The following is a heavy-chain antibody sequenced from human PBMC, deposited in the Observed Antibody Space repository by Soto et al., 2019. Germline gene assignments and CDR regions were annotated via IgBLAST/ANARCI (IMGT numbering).Heavy chain of an antibody. CDR2: ISHLEST. D-gene: IGHD5-12*01. CDR3: ARGDGYDSFDY. CDR1: GASISYGGFS. J-gene: IGHJ4*02. V-gene: IGHV4-30-2*06. Sequence: QLQLQESGSGLVKTSETLSLTCTVSGASISYGGFSWSWIRQSPGKGLEWIGYISHLESTYFHPSFKSRLTMSIDRTRNQFSLKLSSVTAADMAVYYCARGDGYDSFDYWGQGVLVTVSS.